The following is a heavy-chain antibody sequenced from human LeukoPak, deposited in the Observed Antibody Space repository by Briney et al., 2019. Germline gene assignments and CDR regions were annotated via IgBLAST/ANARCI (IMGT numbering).Heavy chain of an antibody. D-gene: IGHD3-9*01. V-gene: IGHV4-34*01. CDR3: ASVLRYFDWLPYYFDY. Sequence: PSETLSLTCAAYGGSFSGYYWSWIRQPPGKGLEWRGEINHSGSTNYNPSLKRRVTISVDTSKNQFSLKLSSVTAADTAVYYCASVLRYFDWLPYYFDYWGQGTLVTVSS. J-gene: IGHJ4*02. CDR1: GGSFSGYY. CDR2: INHSGST.